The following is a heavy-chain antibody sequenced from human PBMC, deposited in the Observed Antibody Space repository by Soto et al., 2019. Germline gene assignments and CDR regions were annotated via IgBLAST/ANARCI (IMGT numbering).Heavy chain of an antibody. V-gene: IGHV4-61*01. D-gene: IGHD3-9*01. CDR2: IYYSGST. CDR3: ARAVLYDDILTGPFDH. Sequence: SETLSLTCTVSGGSVSSGSYYWSWIRQPPGKGLEWIGYIYYSGSTNYNPSLKSRVTISVDTSKNQFSLKLSSVTAADTAVYYCARAVLYDDILTGPFDHWGQGTLVTVSS. J-gene: IGHJ4*02. CDR1: GGSVSSGSYY.